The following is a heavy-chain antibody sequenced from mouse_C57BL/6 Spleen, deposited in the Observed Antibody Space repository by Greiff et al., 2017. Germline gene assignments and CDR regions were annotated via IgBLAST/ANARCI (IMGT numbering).Heavy chain of an antibody. CDR1: GFTFSSYG. D-gene: IGHD2-1*01. V-gene: IGHV5-6*01. Sequence: VQLKESGGDLVKPGGSLKLSCAASGFTFSSYGMSWVRQTPDKRLEWVATISSGGSYTYYPDSVKGRFTISRDNAKNTLYLQMSSLKSEDTAMYYCARRYGNYFDYWGQGTTLTVSS. J-gene: IGHJ2*01. CDR2: ISSGGSYT. CDR3: ARRYGNYFDY.